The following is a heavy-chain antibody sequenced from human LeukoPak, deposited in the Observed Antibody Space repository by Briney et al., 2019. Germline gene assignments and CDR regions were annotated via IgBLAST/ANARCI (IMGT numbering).Heavy chain of an antibody. J-gene: IGHJ4*02. CDR3: AKDLSVDTAMVTLYFDY. CDR2: ISGSGGST. Sequence: GGSLRLSCAASGFTFSSYAMSWVRQAPGKGLEWVSAISGSGGSTYSADSVTGRFTISRDNSKNTLYLQMNSLRAEDTAVYYCAKDLSVDTAMVTLYFDYWGQGTLVTVSS. CDR1: GFTFSSYA. V-gene: IGHV3-23*01. D-gene: IGHD5-18*01.